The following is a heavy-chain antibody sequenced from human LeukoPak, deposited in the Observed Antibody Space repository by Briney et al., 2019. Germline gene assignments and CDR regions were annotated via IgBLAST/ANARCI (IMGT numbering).Heavy chain of an antibody. CDR1: GGSISSGGYY. Sequence: SETLSLTCTVSGGSISSGGYYWSWIRQHPGKGLEWIGYMHYSGSTFYSSSLKSRVTISLDTSKNQFSLKLSSVTAADTAVYYCARERNCGGDCYSSWFDLWGQGTLVTVSS. V-gene: IGHV4-31*03. D-gene: IGHD2-21*02. CDR2: MHYSGST. CDR3: ARERNCGGDCYSSWFDL. J-gene: IGHJ5*02.